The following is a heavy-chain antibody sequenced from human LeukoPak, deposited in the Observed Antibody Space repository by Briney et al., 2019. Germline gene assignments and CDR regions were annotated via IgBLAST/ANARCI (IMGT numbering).Heavy chain of an antibody. J-gene: IGHJ3*02. CDR3: ASIQGDAFDI. Sequence: TSETLSLTXTVSGSSISSYYWSWIRQPPGKGLEWIGYIYYSGSTNYNPSLKSRVTMSVDTSKNQFSLKLSSVTAADTAVYYCASIQGDAFDIWGRGTMVTVSS. CDR2: IYYSGST. CDR1: GSSISSYY. V-gene: IGHV4-59*01.